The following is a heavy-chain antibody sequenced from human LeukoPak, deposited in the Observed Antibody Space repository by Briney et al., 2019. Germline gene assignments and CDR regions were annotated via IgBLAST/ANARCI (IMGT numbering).Heavy chain of an antibody. Sequence: GASVKVSCKASGYTFTSYDINWVRQATGQGLEWMGWMNPNSGNTGYAQKLQGRVTMTTDTSTSTAYMELRSLRSDDTAVYYCASSSFGGWFDPWGQGTLVTVSS. CDR3: ASSSFGGWFDP. D-gene: IGHD6-13*01. CDR2: MNPNSGNT. J-gene: IGHJ5*02. CDR1: GYTFTSYD. V-gene: IGHV1-8*01.